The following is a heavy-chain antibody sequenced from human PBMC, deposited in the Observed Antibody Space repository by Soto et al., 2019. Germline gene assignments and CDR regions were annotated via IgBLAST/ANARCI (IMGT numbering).Heavy chain of an antibody. V-gene: IGHV1-69*13. CDR3: ARISHYYGSGSYYPLSGYYYYGMDV. D-gene: IGHD3-10*01. J-gene: IGHJ6*02. Sequence: ASVKVSCKASGDTFTNYDIKWVRQATGQGLEWMGWMNPNIGKTNYAQKFQGRVTITADESTSTAYMELSSLRSENTAVYYCARISHYYGSGSYYPLSGYYYYGMDVWGQGTTVTVSS. CDR1: GDTFTNYD. CDR2: MNPNIGKT.